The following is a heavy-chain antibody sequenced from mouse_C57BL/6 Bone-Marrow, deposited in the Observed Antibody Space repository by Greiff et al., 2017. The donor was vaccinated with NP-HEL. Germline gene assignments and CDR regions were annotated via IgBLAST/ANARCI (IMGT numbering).Heavy chain of an antibody. CDR3: ASEGDSSGSMDYFDY. CDR1: GYTFTGYW. D-gene: IGHD3-2*02. CDR2: ILPGSGST. J-gene: IGHJ2*01. V-gene: IGHV1-9*01. Sequence: VQGVESGAELMKPGASVKLSCKATGYTFTGYWIEWVKQRPGHGLEWIGEILPGSGSTNYNEKFKGKATFTADTSSNTAYMQLSSLTTEDSAIYDCASEGDSSGSMDYFDYWGQGTTLTVSS.